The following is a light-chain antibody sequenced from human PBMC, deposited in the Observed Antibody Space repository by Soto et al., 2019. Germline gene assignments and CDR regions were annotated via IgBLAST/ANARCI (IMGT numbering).Light chain of an antibody. CDR2: DAS. J-gene: IGKJ5*01. CDR3: QQYSHLIT. Sequence: DNQMTQSPSSLSASVGDRVTITCRASQSIGSYLNWYQQKLGKAPKLLIYDASNLETGVPSRFSGSGSGTDFTFTISSLQPEDIATYYCQQYSHLITFGQGTRLEIK. V-gene: IGKV1-33*01. CDR1: QSIGSY.